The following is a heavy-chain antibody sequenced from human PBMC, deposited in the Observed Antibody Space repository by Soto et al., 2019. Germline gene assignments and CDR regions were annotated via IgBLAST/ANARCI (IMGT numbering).Heavy chain of an antibody. V-gene: IGHV4-59*08. CDR3: ARRQANYDILTGYYTNWLDL. D-gene: IGHD3-9*01. CDR2: IYYSGST. CDR1: GGSISSYY. Sequence: SETLSLTCTVSGGSISSYYWSWIRQPPGKGLEWIGYIYYSGSTNYNPSLKSRVTISVDTSKNQFSLKLSSVTAADTAVYYCARRQANYDILTGYYTNWLDLWGQGTLVTVSS. J-gene: IGHJ5*02.